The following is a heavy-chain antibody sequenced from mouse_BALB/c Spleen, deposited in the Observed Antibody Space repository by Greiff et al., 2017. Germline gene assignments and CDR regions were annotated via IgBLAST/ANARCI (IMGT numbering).Heavy chain of an antibody. Sequence: DVKLVGSGGGLVQPGGSLKLSCAASGFPFRSYTMSWVRQTPEKRLEWVAYISNGGGSTYYPDTVKGRFTISRDNAKNTLYLQMSSLKSEDTAMYYCARDRYAMDYWGQGTSVTVSS. CDR3: ARDRYAMDY. J-gene: IGHJ4*01. CDR1: GFPFRSYT. CDR2: ISNGGGST. V-gene: IGHV5-12-2*01.